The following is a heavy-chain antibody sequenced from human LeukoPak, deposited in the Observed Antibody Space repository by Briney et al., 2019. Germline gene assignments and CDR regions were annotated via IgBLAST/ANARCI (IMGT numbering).Heavy chain of an antibody. CDR3: ARGEAIVGSY. V-gene: IGHV1-8*01. CDR2: LSPTSGNT. D-gene: IGHD1-26*01. Sequence: ASVKVSCKASGYTFTTYDINWVRQAPGQGLEWLGWLSPTSGNTGYAQKFQGRVTMTSDTSTSTVYMELSSLTSGDTAVYYCARGEAIVGSYWGQGTLVTVSS. J-gene: IGHJ4*02. CDR1: GYTFTTYD.